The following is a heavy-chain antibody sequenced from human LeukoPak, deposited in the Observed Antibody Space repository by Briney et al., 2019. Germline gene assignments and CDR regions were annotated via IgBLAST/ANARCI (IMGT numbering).Heavy chain of an antibody. D-gene: IGHD3-22*01. V-gene: IGHV3-7*01. CDR2: IKEDGSEE. CDR1: GFTFSSYW. J-gene: IGHJ3*01. Sequence: GGSLRLSCAASGFTFSSYWMSWVRQAPGKGLECVANIKEDGSEEYYVDTVKGRFSISRDNAKNSLYLQMNSLRAEDTAVYYCARDWLAGNPYHAFDLWGKGTMVTVSS. CDR3: ARDWLAGNPYHAFDL.